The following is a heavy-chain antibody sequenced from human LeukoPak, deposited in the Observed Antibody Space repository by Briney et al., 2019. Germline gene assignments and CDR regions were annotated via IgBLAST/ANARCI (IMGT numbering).Heavy chain of an antibody. V-gene: IGHV3-20*04. CDR2: INWNGGST. D-gene: IGHD3-22*01. Sequence: GGSLRLSCAASGFTFDDYGMSWVRQAPGKGPEWVSGINWNGGSTGYADSVKGRFTISRDNAKNSLYLQMNSLRAEDAALYYCARDYYYDSSGYYTPDDYWGQGTLVTVSS. J-gene: IGHJ4*02. CDR1: GFTFDDYG. CDR3: ARDYYYDSSGYYTPDDY.